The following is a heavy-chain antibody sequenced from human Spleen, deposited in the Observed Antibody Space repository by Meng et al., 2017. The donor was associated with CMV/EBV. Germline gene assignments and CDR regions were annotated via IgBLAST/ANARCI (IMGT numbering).Heavy chain of an antibody. CDR1: GFTVSTNY. Sequence: GGSLRLSCAASGFTVSTNYMSWVRQAPGKGLEWVSAISGSGGSTYYADSVKGRFTISRDNSKNTLYLQMNSLGAEDTAVYYCARASGGKYSGYDYTFDYWGQGTLVTVSS. CDR3: ARASGGKYSGYDYTFDY. CDR2: ISGSGGST. D-gene: IGHD5-12*01. J-gene: IGHJ4*02. V-gene: IGHV3-23*01.